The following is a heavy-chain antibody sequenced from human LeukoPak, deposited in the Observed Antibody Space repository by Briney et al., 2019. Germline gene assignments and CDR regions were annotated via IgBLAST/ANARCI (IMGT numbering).Heavy chain of an antibody. CDR3: ARVSGARLGYNKFKYTYFDY. J-gene: IGHJ4*02. CDR1: GGSISSYY. V-gene: IGHV4-59*12. CDR2: IYYSGST. D-gene: IGHD5-24*01. Sequence: SETLSLSCTVSGGSISSYYWSWIRQPPGKGLEWIGYIYYSGSTNYNPSLKSRVTISVDTSKNQFSLKLSSVTAADTAVYYCARVSGARLGYNKFKYTYFDYWGQGTLVNVSS.